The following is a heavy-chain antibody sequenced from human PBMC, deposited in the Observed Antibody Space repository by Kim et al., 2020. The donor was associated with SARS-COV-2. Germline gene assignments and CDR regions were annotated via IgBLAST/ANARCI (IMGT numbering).Heavy chain of an antibody. D-gene: IGHD3-22*01. V-gene: IGHV1-18*01. Sequence: ASVKVSCKASGYTFTSYGISWVRQAPGQGLEWMGWISAYNGNTNYAQKLQGRVTMTTDTSTSTAYMELRSLRSDDTAVYYCAREAMIVVAHYSYYYGMDVWGQGTTVTVSS. CDR2: ISAYNGNT. CDR1: GYTFTSYG. CDR3: AREAMIVVAHYSYYYGMDV. J-gene: IGHJ6*02.